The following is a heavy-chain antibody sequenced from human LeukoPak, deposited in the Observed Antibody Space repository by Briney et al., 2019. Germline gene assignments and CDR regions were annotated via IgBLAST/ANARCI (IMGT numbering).Heavy chain of an antibody. V-gene: IGHV3-20*04. J-gene: IGHJ3*02. CDR2: INWNGGST. Sequence: GGSLRLSCAASGFTFDDYGMSWVRQAPGKGLEWVSGINWNGGSTGYADSVKGRFTISRDNAKNSLYLQINSLRAEDTALYYCARDGTGIASGAFDIWGQGTMVTVSS. CDR1: GFTFDDYG. CDR3: ARDGTGIASGAFDI. D-gene: IGHD6-13*01.